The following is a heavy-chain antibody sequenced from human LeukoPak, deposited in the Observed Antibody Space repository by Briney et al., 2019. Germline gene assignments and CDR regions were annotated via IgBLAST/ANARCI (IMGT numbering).Heavy chain of an antibody. V-gene: IGHV3-23*01. CDR2: ISGSGIGGRT. D-gene: IGHD3-10*01. CDR1: GFTFSSYA. J-gene: IGHJ4*02. CDR3: AKGRGQGFDY. Sequence: SGGSLRLSCAASGFTFSSYAMSWFRQAPGKGLEWVSGISGSGIGGRTHYADSVKGRFTISRDNSKNALYLQMNSLRVEDTAVYYCAKGRGQGFDYWGQGTLVTVSS.